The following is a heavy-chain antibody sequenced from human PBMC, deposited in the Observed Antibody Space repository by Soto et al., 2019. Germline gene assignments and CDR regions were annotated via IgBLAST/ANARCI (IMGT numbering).Heavy chain of an antibody. V-gene: IGHV1-18*01. CDR2: ISAYNGNT. Sequence: QVQLVQSGAEVKKPGASVKVSCKASGYTFTSYGISRVRQAPGQGLEWMGWISAYNGNTNYAQKLQSRVTMTTDTSTNTAYMELRSLRSDDTAVYYCARVYCSGGSCYLGFGWYYYYMDVWGKGTTVTVSS. CDR3: ARVYCSGGSCYLGFGWYYYYMDV. CDR1: GYTFTSYG. J-gene: IGHJ6*03. D-gene: IGHD2-15*01.